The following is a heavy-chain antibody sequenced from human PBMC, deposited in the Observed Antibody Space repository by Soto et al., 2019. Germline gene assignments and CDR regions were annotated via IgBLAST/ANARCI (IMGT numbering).Heavy chain of an antibody. Sequence: ASVKVSCKASGYTFTGYYMHWVRQAPGQGLEWMGWINPNSGGTNYAQKFQGWVTMTRDTSISTAYMELSRLRSDDTAVYYCARAHGGSSIGSNFDYWGQGTLFTVSS. CDR3: ARAHGGSSIGSNFDY. V-gene: IGHV1-2*04. J-gene: IGHJ4*02. CDR2: INPNSGGT. D-gene: IGHD2-15*01. CDR1: GYTFTGYY.